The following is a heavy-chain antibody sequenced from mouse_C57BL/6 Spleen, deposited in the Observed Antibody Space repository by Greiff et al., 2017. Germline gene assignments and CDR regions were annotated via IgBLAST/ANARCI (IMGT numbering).Heavy chain of an antibody. CDR1: GYSFTGYY. J-gene: IGHJ4*01. CDR2: INPSTGGT. Sequence: VQLQQSGPELVTPGASVKISCKASGYSFTGYYMNWVKQSPEKSLEWIGEINPSTGGTTYNQKFKAKATLTVDKSSSTAYMQLKSLTSEDSAVYYCARAWGSSYDYYAMDYWGQGTSVTVSS. V-gene: IGHV1-42*01. D-gene: IGHD1-1*01. CDR3: ARAWGSSYDYYAMDY.